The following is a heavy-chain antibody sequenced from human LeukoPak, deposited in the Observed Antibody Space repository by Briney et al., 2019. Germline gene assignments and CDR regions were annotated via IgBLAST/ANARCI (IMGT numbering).Heavy chain of an antibody. D-gene: IGHD1-26*01. V-gene: IGHV1-46*01. Sequence: ASVKVSCKASGYTFSSYHIHWVRQAPGQGLEWMGEINPSFNPGVDVTSYAQKFQGRVTMTRDLSTNTVYMELSSLTSEDTAVYYCARAWESIAGYYFDYWGQGTLVTVSS. CDR1: GYTFSSYH. CDR2: INPSFNPGVDVT. CDR3: ARAWESIAGYYFDY. J-gene: IGHJ4*02.